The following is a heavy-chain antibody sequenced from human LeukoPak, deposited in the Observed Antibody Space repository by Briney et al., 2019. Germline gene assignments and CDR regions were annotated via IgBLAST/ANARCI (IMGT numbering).Heavy chain of an antibody. CDR1: GFTFSSYA. V-gene: IGHV3-23*01. J-gene: IGHJ4*02. CDR2: ISGSGGST. D-gene: IGHD4-23*01. Sequence: GGSLRLSCAASGFTFSSYAMSWVRQAPGKGLEWVSAISGSGGSTYYADSVKGRFTISRDNSKNTLYLQMNSLRAEDTAVYYCAKALLTTVVRSLHSFDYWGQGTLVTVSS. CDR3: AKALLTTVVRSLHSFDY.